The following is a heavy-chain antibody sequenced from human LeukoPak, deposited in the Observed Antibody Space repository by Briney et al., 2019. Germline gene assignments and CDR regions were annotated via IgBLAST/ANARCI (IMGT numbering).Heavy chain of an antibody. J-gene: IGHJ6*03. CDR1: GYTFTSYD. CDR2: MNPNSGDT. Sequence: ASVKVSCKASGYTFTSYDINWVRQATGQGLEWMGWMNPNSGDTGYAQKFQGRVTITRNTSIGTAYMELSSLRSEDTAVYYCARATTVTTPYYYYYMDVWGKGTTVTVSS. V-gene: IGHV1-8*03. D-gene: IGHD4-17*01. CDR3: ARATTVTTPYYYYYMDV.